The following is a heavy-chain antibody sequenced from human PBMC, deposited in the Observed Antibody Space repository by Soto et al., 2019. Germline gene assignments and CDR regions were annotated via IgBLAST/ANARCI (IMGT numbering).Heavy chain of an antibody. J-gene: IGHJ4*02. CDR3: LARALDY. CDR2: INPSGGST. D-gene: IGHD3-10*01. CDR1: GYTFTSYY. V-gene: IGHV1-46*01. Sequence: ASVKVSCNASGYTFTSYYMHWVPQAPGQGLEWMGIINPSGGSTSYAQKFQGRVTMTRDTSRSTVYMELSSLRSEDTAVYYCLARALDYGGQGALVTVSS.